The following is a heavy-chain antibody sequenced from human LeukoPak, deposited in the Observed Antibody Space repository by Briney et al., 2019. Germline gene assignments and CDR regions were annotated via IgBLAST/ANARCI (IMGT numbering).Heavy chain of an antibody. Sequence: KPSETLSLTCAVSGGSINDYYWTWIRQPPGKGLEWIGSIYYSGSTNYNPSLKSPVIISLDRSNNHFSLKLDSATAADTAVYYCARGGIRQQLIDWGQGTLVTVSS. J-gene: IGHJ4*02. CDR1: GGSINDYY. V-gene: IGHV4-59*01. CDR3: ARGGIRQQLID. D-gene: IGHD6-13*01. CDR2: IYYSGST.